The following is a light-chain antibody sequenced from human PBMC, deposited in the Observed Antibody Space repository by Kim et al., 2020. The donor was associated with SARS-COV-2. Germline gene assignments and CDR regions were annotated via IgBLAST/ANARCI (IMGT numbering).Light chain of an antibody. CDR2: DVS. J-gene: IGLJ3*02. CDR1: SGDVGHYNY. V-gene: IGLV2-14*01. Sequence: QSALTQPASVSGSPGQSITISCTGTSGDVGHYNYVSWYQQCPGKAPTLMIYDVSKRPSGVSDRFSGSKSGSTASLTISGLQPEDEADYYCSSYASSITWVFGGGTQLTVL. CDR3: SSYASSITWV.